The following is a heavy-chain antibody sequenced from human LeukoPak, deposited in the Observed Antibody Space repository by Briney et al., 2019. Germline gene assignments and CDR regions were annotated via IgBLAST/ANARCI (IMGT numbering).Heavy chain of an antibody. V-gene: IGHV1-18*01. J-gene: IGHJ4*02. CDR3: ATDVGIFRGSTSPLFDY. CDR2: RSIYNGNT. D-gene: IGHD2-2*01. CDR1: GYDFINYG. Sequence: ASVKVSCKASGYDFINYGISWVRRAPGQGLEWMGWRSIYNGNTDYKLQGRVTITADTSTDTAYMELSSLRSEDTAVYYCATDVGIFRGSTSPLFDYWGQGTLVTVSS.